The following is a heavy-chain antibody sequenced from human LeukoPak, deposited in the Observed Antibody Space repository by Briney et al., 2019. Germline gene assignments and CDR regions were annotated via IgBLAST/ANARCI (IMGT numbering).Heavy chain of an antibody. CDR2: ISGSGGST. CDR1: GFTFSSYA. Sequence: GGSLSLSCAASGFTFSSYAVSWVRQAPGEGLEWVSAISGSGGSTYYAYSVKGRFTISRDNSKNTLYLQMNSLRAEDTAVYYCAIAVAGTLQHWGQGTLVTVSS. CDR3: AIAVAGTLQH. J-gene: IGHJ1*01. V-gene: IGHV3-23*01. D-gene: IGHD6-19*01.